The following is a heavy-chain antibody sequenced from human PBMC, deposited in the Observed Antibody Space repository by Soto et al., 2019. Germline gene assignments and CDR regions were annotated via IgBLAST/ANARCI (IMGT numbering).Heavy chain of an antibody. D-gene: IGHD2-15*01. V-gene: IGHV4-30-4*01. J-gene: IGHJ4*02. CDR2: SSYIGTT. Sequence: SETLSLTCTVSGDSMSSGDYYLGWIRQPPGKGLEWIGYSSYIGTTYYNPSLKSRVMISVDTSKRQFSLRLSSVTAADTAVYYCARRYCSGVSCYSYFDYWGQGGLVTVSS. CDR1: GDSMSSGDYY. CDR3: ARRYCSGVSCYSYFDY.